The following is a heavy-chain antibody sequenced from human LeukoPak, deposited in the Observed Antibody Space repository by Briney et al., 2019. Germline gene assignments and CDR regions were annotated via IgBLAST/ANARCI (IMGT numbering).Heavy chain of an antibody. J-gene: IGHJ4*02. CDR1: GFTFANSA. CDR3: VEERDRAGYFRY. V-gene: IGHV3-30*18. CDR2: ISFDGSAK. D-gene: IGHD6-19*01. Sequence: GGSLTLSCVASGFTFANSAMHWVRQAPGKGQEWVTFISFDGSAKYYADAAKGRFAISRDNSKNTLYLEMSSLGLQDTAVYFCVEERDRAGYFRYWGQGILVTVSS.